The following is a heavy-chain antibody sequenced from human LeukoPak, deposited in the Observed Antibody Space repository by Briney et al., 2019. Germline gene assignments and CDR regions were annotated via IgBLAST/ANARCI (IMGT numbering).Heavy chain of an antibody. V-gene: IGHV3-48*02. D-gene: IGHD3-16*01. J-gene: IGHJ4*02. CDR3: ARDWAQEGQSLDY. CDR2: ISGSGRAI. CDR1: GFTSSSYS. Sequence: SLRPSCAASGFTSSSYSINWVRQAPGKGLGWVSYISGSGRAISYEDSVKRRFTISRDNAKNSLYLQMNSLGDEDTAVYYCARDWAQEGQSLDYWGQGTLVTVSS.